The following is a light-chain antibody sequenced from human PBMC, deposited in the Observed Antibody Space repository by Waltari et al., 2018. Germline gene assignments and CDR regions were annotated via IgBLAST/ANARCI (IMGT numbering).Light chain of an antibody. CDR2: RSD. J-gene: IGLJ3*02. V-gene: IGLV1-44*01. Sequence: QSVLTQPPSASGTPGQGVTISCSGGASNIGNNVVNWYQQVPGKAPKLLIYRSDARPEGVPDRFSGSKSGTSASLAISGLQSEDEADYYCAAWDDSLNGRWVFGGGTKVTVL. CDR1: ASNIGNNV. CDR3: AAWDDSLNGRWV.